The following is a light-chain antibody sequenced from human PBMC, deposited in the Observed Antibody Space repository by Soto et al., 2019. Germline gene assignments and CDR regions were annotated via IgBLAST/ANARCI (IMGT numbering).Light chain of an antibody. V-gene: IGKV3-20*01. Sequence: EIVLTQSPDTLSLSPGERATLSCRASQSVSSSYLAWYQQKPGQAPRLLIYGASSRATGIPDRFSGSGFGTDFTLTISTLEPEDFALYYCQQYGSSPRTFGQGTKVDIK. CDR1: QSVSSSY. CDR2: GAS. J-gene: IGKJ1*01. CDR3: QQYGSSPRT.